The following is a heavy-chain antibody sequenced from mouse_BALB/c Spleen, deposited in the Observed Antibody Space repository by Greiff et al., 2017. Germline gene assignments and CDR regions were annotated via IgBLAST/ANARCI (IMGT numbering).Heavy chain of an antibody. D-gene: IGHD3-3*01. Sequence: EVQLQQSGAELVKPGASGKLSCTASGFNIKDTYMHWVKQRPEQGLEWIGRIDPANGNTKYDPKFQGKDTITADTSSNTAYLQLSSLTSEDTAVYYCAMGCNWFAYWGEGTLVTVSA. CDR1: GFNIKDTY. V-gene: IGHV14-3*02. J-gene: IGHJ3*01. CDR2: IDPANGNT. CDR3: AMGCNWFAY.